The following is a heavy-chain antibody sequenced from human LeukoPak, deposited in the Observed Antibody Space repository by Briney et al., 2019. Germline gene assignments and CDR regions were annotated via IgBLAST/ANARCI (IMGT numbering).Heavy chain of an antibody. Sequence: GASVTVSCTTSGYTFTSHYIHWVRQAPGQGGEGMGGINPSADRTTYAQKFQGRIALTRDMSTSTVYMELSSLRSEDTAVYYCARARFYYYDSSGYGEYFQHWGQGTLVTVSS. CDR1: GYTFTSHY. CDR3: ARARFYYYDSSGYGEYFQH. V-gene: IGHV1-46*01. CDR2: INPSADRT. D-gene: IGHD3-22*01. J-gene: IGHJ1*01.